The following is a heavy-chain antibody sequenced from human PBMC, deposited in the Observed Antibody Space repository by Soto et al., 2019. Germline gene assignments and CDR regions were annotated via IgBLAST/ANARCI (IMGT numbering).Heavy chain of an antibody. CDR3: ARGPPINYYGIGGYYYFDY. D-gene: IGHD3-22*01. V-gene: IGHV4-39*01. J-gene: IGHJ4*02. Sequence: SETLSLTCTVSSGSISSTIYSWDWIRQPPGKGLEWIGSIFYSGSTYYNPSLKSRVTISVDTSKNQFSLTLTSVTAADTAVYYCARGPPINYYGIGGYYYFDYWGQGTLVTVSS. CDR2: IFYSGST. CDR1: SGSISSTIYS.